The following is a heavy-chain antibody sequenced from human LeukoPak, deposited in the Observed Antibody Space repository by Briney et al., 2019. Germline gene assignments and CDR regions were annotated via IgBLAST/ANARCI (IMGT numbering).Heavy chain of an antibody. V-gene: IGHV4-59*12. CDR2: IYYSGST. Sequence: SETLSLTCTVSGGSISSYYWSWIRQPPGKGLEWIGYIYYSGSTNYNPSLKSRVTILVDTSKNQFSLKLSSVTAADTAVYYCARGGYSYGYRVGYFDYWGQGTLVTVSS. CDR3: ARGGYSYGYRVGYFDY. CDR1: GGSISSYY. J-gene: IGHJ4*02. D-gene: IGHD5-18*01.